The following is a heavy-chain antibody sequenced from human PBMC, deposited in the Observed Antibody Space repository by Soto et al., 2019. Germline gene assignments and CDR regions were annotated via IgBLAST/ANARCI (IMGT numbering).Heavy chain of an antibody. CDR3: TRHEEYCSGGSCYFY. CDR1: GFTFSGSA. D-gene: IGHD2-15*01. J-gene: IGHJ4*02. V-gene: IGHV3-73*01. CDR2: IRSKANSYAT. Sequence: EVQLVESGGGLVQPGGSLKLSCAASGFTFSGSAMHWVRQASGKGLEWVGRIRSKANSYATAYAASVKGRFTISRDDSRXTAYLQMNSLKTEDTAVYYCTRHEEYCSGGSCYFYWGQGTLVTVSS.